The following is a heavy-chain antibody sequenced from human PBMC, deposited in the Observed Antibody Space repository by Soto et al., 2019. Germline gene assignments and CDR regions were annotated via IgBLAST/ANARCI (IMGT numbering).Heavy chain of an antibody. Sequence: GGSLRLSCAASGFTFSSYWMHWVRQAPGKGLVWVSRINSDGSSTSYANSVKGRFTISRDNAKNTLYLQMNSLRAEDTAVYYCARVAGDEYYYDSSGYYYDYWGQGTLVTVSS. CDR2: INSDGSST. CDR3: ARVAGDEYYYDSSGYYYDY. V-gene: IGHV3-74*01. J-gene: IGHJ4*02. CDR1: GFTFSSYW. D-gene: IGHD3-22*01.